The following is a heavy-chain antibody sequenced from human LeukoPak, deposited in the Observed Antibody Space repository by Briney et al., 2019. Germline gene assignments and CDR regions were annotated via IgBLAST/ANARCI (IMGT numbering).Heavy chain of an antibody. CDR2: IYYSGST. CDR3: ARGLNRQGEMPGEPHYFDY. V-gene: IGHV4-39*07. J-gene: IGHJ4*02. D-gene: IGHD3-16*01. Sequence: PSETLSLTCTVSGGSISSSSYYWGWIRQPPGKGLEWIGSIYYSGSTYYNPSLKSRVTISVDTSKNQFSLKLSSVTAADTAVYYCARGLNRQGEMPGEPHYFDYWGQGTLVTVSS. CDR1: GGSISSSSYY.